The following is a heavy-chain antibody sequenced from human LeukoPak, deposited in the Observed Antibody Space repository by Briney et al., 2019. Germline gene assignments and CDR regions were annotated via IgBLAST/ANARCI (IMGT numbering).Heavy chain of an antibody. CDR3: ARAHHYYDSSGYYGY. CDR2: IYYSGST. V-gene: IGHV4-39*07. D-gene: IGHD3-22*01. CDR1: GGSISSSSYY. Sequence: SETLSLTCTVSGGSISSSSYYWGWIRQPPGKGLEWIGSIYYSGSTYYNPSLKSRVTISVDTSKNQSSLKLSSVTAADTAVYYCARAHHYYDSSGYYGYWGQGTLVTVSS. J-gene: IGHJ4*02.